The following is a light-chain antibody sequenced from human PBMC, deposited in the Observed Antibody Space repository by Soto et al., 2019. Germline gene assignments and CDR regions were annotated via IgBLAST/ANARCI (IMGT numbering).Light chain of an antibody. CDR3: QPYGGSQYT. J-gene: IGKJ2*01. Sequence: EIVLTQSPGTLSLSPGERATLSCRASQSVSSSYLAWYQQKPGQAPRLLSYGASSRATGIPDRFSGSGSGTDFTLTISRLEPEDFAVYYCQPYGGSQYTFGQGTKLEIK. CDR2: GAS. V-gene: IGKV3-20*01. CDR1: QSVSSSY.